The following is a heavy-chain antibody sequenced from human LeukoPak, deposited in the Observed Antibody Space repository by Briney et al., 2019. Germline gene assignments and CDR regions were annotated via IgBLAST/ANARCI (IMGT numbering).Heavy chain of an antibody. CDR3: ARVAGPGNFDF. J-gene: IGHJ4*02. CDR1: GFTLSSYA. Sequence: PGGSLRLSCAASGFTLSSYAMHWVRQAPGKGLEYVSAISTNGGSTYYANSVKGRFTISRDNSKNTLYLQMGSLRAEDMAVYYCARVAGPGNFDFWGQGTLVTVSS. CDR2: ISTNGGST. D-gene: IGHD3-10*01. V-gene: IGHV3-64*01.